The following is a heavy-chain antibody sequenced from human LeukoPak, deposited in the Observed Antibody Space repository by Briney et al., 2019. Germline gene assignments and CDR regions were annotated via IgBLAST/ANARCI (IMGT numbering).Heavy chain of an antibody. V-gene: IGHV4-61*02. CDR3: ASPYYGSGSYVY. CDR2: IYTSGST. CDR1: GGSISSGSYY. J-gene: IGHJ4*02. D-gene: IGHD3-10*01. Sequence: SETLSLTCTVSGGSISSGSYYWSWIRQPAGTGLEWIGRIYTSGSTNYNPSLKSRVTISVDTSKNQFSLKLSSVTAADTAVYYCASPYYGSGSYVYWGQGTLVTVSS.